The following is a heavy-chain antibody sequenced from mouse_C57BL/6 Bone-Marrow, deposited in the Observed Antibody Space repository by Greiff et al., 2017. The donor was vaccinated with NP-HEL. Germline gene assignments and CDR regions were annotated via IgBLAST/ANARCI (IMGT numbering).Heavy chain of an antibody. CDR1: GYTFTSYW. CDR2: IDPSDSYT. J-gene: IGHJ4*01. Sequence: VQLQQSGAELVKPGASVKLSCKASGYTFTSYWMQWVKQRPGQGLEWIGEIDPSDSYTNYNQKFKGKATLTVDTSSSTAYMQLSSLTSEDSAVYYCAREGSNYEKDAMDYWGQGTSVTVSS. D-gene: IGHD2-5*01. CDR3: AREGSNYEKDAMDY. V-gene: IGHV1-50*01.